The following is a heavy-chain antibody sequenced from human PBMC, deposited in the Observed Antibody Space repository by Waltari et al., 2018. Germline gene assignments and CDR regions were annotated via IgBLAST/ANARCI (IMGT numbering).Heavy chain of an antibody. V-gene: IGHV4-34*01. CDR3: ARPLPVGGYYWDL. J-gene: IGHJ5*02. Sequence: QVQLQLWGAGLLKPSETLSLTCAVEGWSFSDYYWTWIRQPPGMGLEWNGEIKHTGNTNYNPSLKSRVTLSIDTSKSQISLNLRSVTAADTAVYYCARPLPVGGYYWDLWAQGTLVTVSS. CDR2: IKHTGNT. CDR1: GWSFSDYY. D-gene: IGHD3-22*01.